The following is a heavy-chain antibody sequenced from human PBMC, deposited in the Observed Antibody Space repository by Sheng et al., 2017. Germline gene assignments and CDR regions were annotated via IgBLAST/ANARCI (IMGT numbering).Heavy chain of an antibody. V-gene: IGHV3-33*01. CDR3: ARDANHPYYYDSTENAFDI. CDR1: GFTFSSYG. D-gene: IGHD3-22*01. CDR2: IWYDGSNK. Sequence: QVQLVESGGGVVQPGRSLRLSCAASGFTFSSYGMHWVRQAPGKGLEWVAVIWYDGSNKYYADSVKGRFTISRDNSKNTLYLQMNSLRAEDTAVYYCARDANHPYYYDSTENAFDIWGQGTMVTVSS. J-gene: IGHJ3*02.